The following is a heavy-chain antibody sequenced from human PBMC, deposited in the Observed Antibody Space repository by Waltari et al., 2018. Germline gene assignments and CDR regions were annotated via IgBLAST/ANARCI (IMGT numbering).Heavy chain of an antibody. CDR1: GFPSSRYG. Sequence: EVQLVESGGGLVQRGGFLRLPCAASGFPSSRYGMTWVRQAPGKGLEWVANINFDGSEQYYLDSVRGRFTISRDNARNSLYLQMDSLIADDAGVYYCARGSSYYVRFWEDWGQGTLVTVSS. V-gene: IGHV3-7*03. CDR2: INFDGSEQ. D-gene: IGHD3-10*01. CDR3: ARGSSYYVRFWED. J-gene: IGHJ4*02.